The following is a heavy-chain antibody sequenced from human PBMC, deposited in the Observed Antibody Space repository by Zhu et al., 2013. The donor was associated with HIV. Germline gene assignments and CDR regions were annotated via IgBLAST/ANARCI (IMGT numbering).Heavy chain of an antibody. CDR1: GFTFSSFG. D-gene: IGHD2-2*01. Sequence: VQLVESGGGVVQPGRSLRLSCAASGFTFSSFGMHWVRQAPGKGLEWVAVIWYDGSNKYYADSVKGRFTISRDNSENTLYLQMNSLRADDTAVYYCHAFLTGTSPLDYWGQGTLVTVSS. CDR2: IWYDGSNK. CDR3: HAFLTGTSPLDY. V-gene: IGHV3-33*01. J-gene: IGHJ4*02.